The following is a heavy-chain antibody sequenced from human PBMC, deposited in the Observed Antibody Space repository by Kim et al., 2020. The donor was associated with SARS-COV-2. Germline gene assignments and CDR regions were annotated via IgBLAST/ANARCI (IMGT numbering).Heavy chain of an antibody. Sequence: SVTARFTISSDNSKKTLYLQRNSLRAEETAVYYCAKRMLSSSGNYYFDYWGQGTLVTVSS. V-gene: IGHV3-23*01. J-gene: IGHJ4*02. D-gene: IGHD3-22*01. CDR3: AKRMLSSSGNYYFDY.